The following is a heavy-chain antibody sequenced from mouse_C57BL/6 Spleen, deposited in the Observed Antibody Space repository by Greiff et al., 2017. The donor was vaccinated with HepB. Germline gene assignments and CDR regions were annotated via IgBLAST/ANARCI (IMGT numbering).Heavy chain of an antibody. CDR2: INPSSGYT. V-gene: IGHV1-4*01. Sequence: VHVKQSGAELARPGASVKMSCKASGYTFTSYTMHWVKQRPGQGLEWIGYINPSSGYTKYNQKFKDKATLTADKSSSTAYMQLSSLTSEDSAVYYCARRGPAMDYWGQGTSVTVSS. CDR1: GYTFTSYT. J-gene: IGHJ4*01. CDR3: ARRGPAMDY.